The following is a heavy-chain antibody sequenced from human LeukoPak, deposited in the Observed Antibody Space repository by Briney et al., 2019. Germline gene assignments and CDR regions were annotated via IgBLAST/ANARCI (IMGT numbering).Heavy chain of an antibody. J-gene: IGHJ4*02. Sequence: VGSLRLSXAASGFTFCSCGFNWVRQARGKGLEWASSIGPTRADRYYADSVWGWFTISTNNTNNSKYLQMDTLSDEDTAVSYSETEAIGRHYDYCGQGTLLPVSS. CDR3: ETEAIGRHYDY. CDR1: GFTFCSCG. V-gene: IGHV3-21*01. CDR2: IGPTRADR.